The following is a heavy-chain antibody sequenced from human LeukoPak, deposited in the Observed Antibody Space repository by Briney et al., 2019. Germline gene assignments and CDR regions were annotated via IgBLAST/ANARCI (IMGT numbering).Heavy chain of an antibody. Sequence: SETLSLTCTVSGGSISGSYWSWIRQPPGKGLEWIAYMYNSGSTNCNPSLKSRVTISIDTSKNQFSLKLSSLTAADTAIYYCARGIESYGDYGYWGQGILVTVSS. CDR2: MYNSGST. V-gene: IGHV4-59*01. CDR1: GGSISGSY. CDR3: ARGIESYGDYGY. D-gene: IGHD4-17*01. J-gene: IGHJ4*02.